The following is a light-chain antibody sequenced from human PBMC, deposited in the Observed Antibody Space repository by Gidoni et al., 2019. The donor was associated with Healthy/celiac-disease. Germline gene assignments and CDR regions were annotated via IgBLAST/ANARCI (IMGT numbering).Light chain of an antibody. CDR2: GKN. CDR1: SLRRYY. J-gene: IGLJ1*01. CDR3: NSRDSSGNHYV. Sequence: SELTQDPAVSVALGQTVRITCQGDSLRRYYASWYQQKPGQAPVLVIYGKNNRPSGIPDRFSGSSSGNTASLTITGAQAEDEADYYCNSRDSSGNHYVFGTGTKVTVL. V-gene: IGLV3-19*01.